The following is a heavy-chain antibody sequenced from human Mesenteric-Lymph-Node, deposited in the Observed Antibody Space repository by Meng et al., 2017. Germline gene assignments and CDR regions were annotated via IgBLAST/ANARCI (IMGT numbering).Heavy chain of an antibody. CDR1: GGTFSSYT. Sequence: ASVKVSCKASGGTFSSYTISWVRQAPGQGLEWMGWINPNSGGTNYAQKFQGRVTMIRDTSNSTACMELSRLRSDDTAVYYCARVLGAGYDSSGYYRDFQHWGQGTLVTVSS. CDR2: INPNSGGT. D-gene: IGHD3-22*01. J-gene: IGHJ1*01. CDR3: ARVLGAGYDSSGYYRDFQH. V-gene: IGHV1-2*02.